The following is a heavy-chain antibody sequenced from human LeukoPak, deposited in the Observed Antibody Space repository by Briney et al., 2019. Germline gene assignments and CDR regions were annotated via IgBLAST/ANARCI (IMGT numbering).Heavy chain of an antibody. CDR3: XXXXXXXXXXXSXXXXDV. J-gene: IGHJ6*04. CDR1: GXSXRSSSYY. CDR2: IYYSGST. Sequence: GXSXRSSSYYWGWLRQPQGXGLEWIGYIYYSGSTNYNPSLKSLFTITVDTTKNQFCQKLSSVAAEATAVYXXXXXXXXXXXXXSXXXXDVWGKXTXVTISS. V-gene: IGHV4-61*05.